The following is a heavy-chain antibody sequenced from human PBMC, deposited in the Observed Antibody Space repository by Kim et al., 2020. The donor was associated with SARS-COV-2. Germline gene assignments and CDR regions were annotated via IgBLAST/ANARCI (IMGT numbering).Heavy chain of an antibody. J-gene: IGHJ6*02. CDR3: ARDIPYYYYGMDV. V-gene: IGHV3-74*01. Sequence: ADDVKGRITIYRGNAKNTLYLQMNSLRAEDTAVYYCARDIPYYYYGMDVWGQGTTVTVSS.